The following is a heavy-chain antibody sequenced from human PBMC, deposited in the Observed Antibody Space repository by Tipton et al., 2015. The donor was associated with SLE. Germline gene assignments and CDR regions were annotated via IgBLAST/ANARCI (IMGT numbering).Heavy chain of an antibody. CDR1: GGSITRGSCY. D-gene: IGHD4-23*01. CDR3: ARVAVVTPRHAIDI. CDR2: GST. J-gene: IGHJ3*02. Sequence: TLSLTCSVSGGSITRGSCYWSWIRQPAGKGLEWIGGSTNYNPSLKSRVTISLDTSKNQFSLKLISVTAADTAVYYCARVAVVTPRHAIDIWGQGTVVTVSS. V-gene: IGHV4-61*02.